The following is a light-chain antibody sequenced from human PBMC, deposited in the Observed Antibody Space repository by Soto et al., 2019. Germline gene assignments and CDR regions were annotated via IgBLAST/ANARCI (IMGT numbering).Light chain of an antibody. CDR1: SGAVTKTYY. Sequence: QAVVTQEPSLTVSPGGTVTLTCASSSGAVTKTYYPNWYQQKPGQAPRALIYSTSNRHFWTPARFSGSLLGDRAALTLSGAQPEDEAEYYCLVYYGGAGVFGGGTQLTVL. V-gene: IGLV7-43*01. CDR3: LVYYGGAGV. CDR2: STS. J-gene: IGLJ3*02.